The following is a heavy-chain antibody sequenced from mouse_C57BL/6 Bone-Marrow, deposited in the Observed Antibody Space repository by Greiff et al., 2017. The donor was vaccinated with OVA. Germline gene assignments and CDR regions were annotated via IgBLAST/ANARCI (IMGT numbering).Heavy chain of an antibody. CDR3: TRSPLGNWFAY. J-gene: IGHJ3*01. D-gene: IGHD3-1*01. V-gene: IGHV1-5*01. CDR1: GYTFTSYW. Sequence: VQLQQSGTVLARPGASVKMSCKTSGYTFTSYWMHWVKQRPGQGLEWIGAIYPGNSDTSYNQKFKGKAKLTAVTSASTAYMELSSLTNEDSAVYYGTRSPLGNWFAYWGQGTLVTVSA. CDR2: IYPGNSDT.